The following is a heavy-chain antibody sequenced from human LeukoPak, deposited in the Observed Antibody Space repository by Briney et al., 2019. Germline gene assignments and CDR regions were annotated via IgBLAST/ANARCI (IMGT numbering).Heavy chain of an antibody. CDR2: ISGSGGST. CDR1: GFTFSSYA. Sequence: GGSLRLSCAASGFTFSSYAMSWVRQAPGKGLEWVSAISGSGGSTYYADSVKGRFTISRDNSKNTLYLQINSLRAEDTAVYYCAAQYELPSNAFDIWGQGTMVTVSS. CDR3: AAQYELPSNAFDI. V-gene: IGHV3-23*01. D-gene: IGHD2-2*01. J-gene: IGHJ3*02.